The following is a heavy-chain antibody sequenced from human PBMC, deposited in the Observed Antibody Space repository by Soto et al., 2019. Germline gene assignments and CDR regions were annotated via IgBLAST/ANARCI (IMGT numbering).Heavy chain of an antibody. CDR1: GFTFSSYG. CDR2: IWYDGSNK. V-gene: IGHV3-33*01. CDR3: ARDGPFFWSGYSYYFDY. Sequence: HPGGSLRLSCAASGFTFSSYGMHWVRQSPGKGLEWVAVIWYDGSNKYYADSVKGRFTISRDNSKNTLYLQMNSLRAEDTAVYYCARDGPFFWSGYSYYFDYWGQGTLVTVSS. D-gene: IGHD3-3*01. J-gene: IGHJ4*02.